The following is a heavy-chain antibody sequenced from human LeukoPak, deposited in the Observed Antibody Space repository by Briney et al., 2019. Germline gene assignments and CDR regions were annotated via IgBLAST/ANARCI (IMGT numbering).Heavy chain of an antibody. CDR2: ISYSGST. V-gene: IGHV4-39*01. D-gene: IGHD3-10*01. J-gene: IGHJ5*02. CDR3: ARGIGMVRGAKNWFDP. Sequence: PSETLSLTCTVSGGSISSSYLYWAWIRQPPGKGLEWIGSISYSGSTYYNLSLKSRVTISVDTSKNQFSLKLSSVTAADTAVYYCARGIGMVRGAKNWFDPWGQGTLVTVSS. CDR1: GGSISSSYLY.